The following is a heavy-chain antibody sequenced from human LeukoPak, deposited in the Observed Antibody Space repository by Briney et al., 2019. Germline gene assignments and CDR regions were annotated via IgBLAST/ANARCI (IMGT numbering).Heavy chain of an antibody. CDR3: ARGSGLATIRGAFDI. CDR2: INPSSGGT. CDR1: GYTFTSYH. V-gene: IGHV1-46*01. J-gene: IGHJ3*02. Sequence: ASVKVSCKASGYTFTSYHMHWVRQAPGQGLEWMGIINPSSGGTSYAQKFQGRVTMTRNTSTSTVNMELRSLRSEDTAAYHCARGSGLATIRGAFDIWGLGTMVTVSS. D-gene: IGHD5-12*01.